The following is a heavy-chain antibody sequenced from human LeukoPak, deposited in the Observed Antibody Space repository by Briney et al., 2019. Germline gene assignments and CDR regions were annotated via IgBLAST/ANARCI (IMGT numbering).Heavy chain of an antibody. V-gene: IGHV3-48*02. J-gene: IGHJ4*02. Sequence: GGSLRLSCVVSGFTFSTKSMNWVRQAPGKGLEWVSYITADSGTTYYADSVKGRFTISRDNAKNLLYLQMNSLRDEDTAVYYCASRDYFDYWGQGTLVTVSS. CDR2: ITADSGTT. CDR1: GFTFSTKS. CDR3: ASRDYFDY.